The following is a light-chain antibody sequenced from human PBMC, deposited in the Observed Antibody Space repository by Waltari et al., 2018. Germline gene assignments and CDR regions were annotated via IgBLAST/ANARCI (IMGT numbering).Light chain of an antibody. J-gene: IGLJ2*01. Sequence: ALTQPASVSGSPGQSITISCTGTSSDVGGYNYVSWYQQHPDKAPKLMIYEVSNRPSGVSNRFSGSKSGNTASLTISGLQAEDEADYYCSSYTSSSTLEVVFGGGTKLTVL. V-gene: IGLV2-14*01. CDR3: SSYTSSSTLEVV. CDR2: EVS. CDR1: SSDVGGYNY.